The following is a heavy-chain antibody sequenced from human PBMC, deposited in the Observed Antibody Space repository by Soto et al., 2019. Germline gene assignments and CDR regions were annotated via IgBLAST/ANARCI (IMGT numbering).Heavy chain of an antibody. V-gene: IGHV3-23*01. J-gene: IGHJ4*02. CDR1: GFTFSSYA. CDR2: IGGSGGT. CDR3: AKGQGWSYYYDS. Sequence: EVQLLESGGVLVQPGGSLRLSCAASGFTFSSYAMSWVRLAPGKGLEWFSSIGGSGGTYYADSVKGRFTISRDNSKNMLYLHLNSLRAGDTAMYYCAKGQGWSYYYDSWGQGTLVTVSS. D-gene: IGHD2-15*01.